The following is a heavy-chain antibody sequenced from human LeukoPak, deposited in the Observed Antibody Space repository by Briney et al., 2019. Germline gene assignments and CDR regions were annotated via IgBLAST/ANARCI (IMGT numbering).Heavy chain of an antibody. CDR3: ARKRAAGHNWFDP. CDR1: GFTFGDYA. J-gene: IGHJ5*02. Sequence: GGSLRLSCTASGFTFGDYAMSWFRQAPGKGLEWVGFIRSKAYGGTTEYAASVKGRFTISRDDSKSIAYLQMNSLRAEDTAVYYCARKRAAGHNWFDPWGQGTLVTVSS. CDR2: IRSKAYGGTT. D-gene: IGHD6-13*01. V-gene: IGHV3-49*03.